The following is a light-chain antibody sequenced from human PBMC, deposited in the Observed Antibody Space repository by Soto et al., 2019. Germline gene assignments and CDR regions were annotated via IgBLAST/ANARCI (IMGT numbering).Light chain of an antibody. CDR3: QQYGSSPYMYT. CDR2: GAS. CDR1: QSVSSSY. V-gene: IGKV3-20*01. J-gene: IGKJ2*01. Sequence: EIVLTQSPGTLSLSPGERATLPCRASQSVSSSYLAWYQQKPGQAPRLLIYGASSRATGIPDRFSGSGSGTDFTLTINRLEPEDFAVYYCQQYGSSPYMYTFGQGTKLEIK.